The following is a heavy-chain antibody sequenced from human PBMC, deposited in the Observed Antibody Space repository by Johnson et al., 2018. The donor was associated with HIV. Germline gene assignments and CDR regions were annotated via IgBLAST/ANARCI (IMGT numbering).Heavy chain of an antibody. CDR3: ASARQQLVRVLDAFDI. CDR1: GFTFSNYG. V-gene: IGHV3-30*03. Sequence: QVQLVESGGGVVQPGRSLRLSCAVSGFTFSNYGMHWVRQAPGKGLEWVAVISYDGSEKYYVDSVKGRFTISRDNSKNTLYLQMNSLRAEDTAVYYCASARQQLVRVLDAFDIWGQGTMVTVSS. D-gene: IGHD6-13*01. J-gene: IGHJ3*02. CDR2: ISYDGSEK.